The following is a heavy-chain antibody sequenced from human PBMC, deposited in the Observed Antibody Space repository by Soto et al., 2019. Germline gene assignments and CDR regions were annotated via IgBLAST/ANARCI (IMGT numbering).Heavy chain of an antibody. CDR3: ARRNNIAAAGSYYYGMDV. Sequence: GESLKISCKGSGYSFNSYWIGWVRQMPGKGLEWMGIIYPGDSDTRYSPSFQGQVTISADKSISTAYLQWSSLKASDTAMYYCARRNNIAAAGSYYYGMDVWGQGTTVTVSS. CDR2: IYPGDSDT. D-gene: IGHD6-13*01. CDR1: GYSFNSYW. V-gene: IGHV5-51*01. J-gene: IGHJ6*02.